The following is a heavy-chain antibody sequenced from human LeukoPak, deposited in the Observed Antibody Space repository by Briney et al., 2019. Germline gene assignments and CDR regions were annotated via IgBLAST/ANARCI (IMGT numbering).Heavy chain of an antibody. J-gene: IGHJ4*02. V-gene: IGHV4-59*08. CDR3: ARQGGYSSSPDY. CDR1: GGSINSYY. Sequence: SETLSLTCTVSGGSINSYYWNWIRQPPGKGLERIGYIYYSGSTNYNLSLKSRVAISVDASKNQFSLKLSSVTAADTAVYYCARQGGYSSSPDYWGQGTLVTVSS. CDR2: IYYSGST. D-gene: IGHD6-13*01.